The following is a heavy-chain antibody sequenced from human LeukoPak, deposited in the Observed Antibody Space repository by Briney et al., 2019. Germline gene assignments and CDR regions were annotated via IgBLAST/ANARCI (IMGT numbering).Heavy chain of an antibody. CDR1: GGSLSGHY. D-gene: IGHD4-11*01. J-gene: IGHJ5*02. V-gene: IGHV4-34*01. Sequence: PSETPSLTCAVHGGSLSGHYWTWVRQPPGKGLEWIGEIDHTGDTNYQPSLKSRVTMSVDTSKNQFSLKLRSVTAAETAMYYGAKGRRVRNYEYWFDPWGQGTLVTVSS. CDR2: IDHTGDT. CDR3: AKGRRVRNYEYWFDP.